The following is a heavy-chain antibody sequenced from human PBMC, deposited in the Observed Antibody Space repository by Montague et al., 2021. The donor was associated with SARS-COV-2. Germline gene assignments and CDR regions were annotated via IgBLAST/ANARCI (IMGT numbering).Heavy chain of an antibody. V-gene: IGHV6-1*01. Sequence: CAISGDSVSSNNVAWNWIRQSPSRGLEWLGRTNYRSKWYNDYAVSVKSRITINPDTSKNQFSLQLNSVTPEDTAAYYCALSLSYGYYYYGMDVWGQGTTVTVSS. CDR2: TNYRSKWYN. CDR1: GDSVSSNNVA. CDR3: ALSLSYGYYYYGMDV. J-gene: IGHJ6*02. D-gene: IGHD3-16*01.